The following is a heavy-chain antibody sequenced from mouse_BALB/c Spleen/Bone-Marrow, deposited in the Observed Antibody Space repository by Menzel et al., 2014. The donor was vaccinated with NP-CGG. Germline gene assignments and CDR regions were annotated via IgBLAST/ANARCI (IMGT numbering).Heavy chain of an antibody. CDR1: GYTFTSYW. CDR3: ARSPMLTESYAMDY. D-gene: IGHD2-13*01. V-gene: IGHV1S41*01. CDR2: IAPGSGNT. J-gene: IGHJ4*01. Sequence: DLVKPGASVKLSCKASGYTFTSYWINWIEQRPGQGLEWIGRIAPGSGNTYYNEMFKGKATLTGDTSSSTAYIQLSSLSSEDSPVYFCARSPMLTESYAMDYWGQGTLVTVSS.